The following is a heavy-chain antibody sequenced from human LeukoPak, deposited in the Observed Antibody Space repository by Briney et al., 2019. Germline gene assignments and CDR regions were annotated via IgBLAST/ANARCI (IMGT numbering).Heavy chain of an antibody. D-gene: IGHD3-3*01. CDR3: AKDNWGYDFWSGTDY. Sequence: GGSLRLSCAASGFTFSSYGMHWVRQAPGKGLEWVAFIRYDGSNKYYADSVKGRFTISRDNSKNTLYLQMNSLRAEDTAVYYCAKDNWGYDFWSGTDYWGQGTLVTVSS. J-gene: IGHJ4*02. CDR1: GFTFSSYG. CDR2: IRYDGSNK. V-gene: IGHV3-30*02.